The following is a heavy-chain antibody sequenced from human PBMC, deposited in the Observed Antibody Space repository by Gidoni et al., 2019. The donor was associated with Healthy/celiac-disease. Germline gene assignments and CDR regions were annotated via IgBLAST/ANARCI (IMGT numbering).Heavy chain of an antibody. J-gene: IGHJ5*02. CDR1: GYTFTGYY. Sequence: QVQLVQSGAEVQKPGASVKVSCKASGYTFTGYYMHWVRQAPGQGLEWMGWINPNSGGTNYAQKFQGRVTMTRDTSISTAYMELSRLRSDDTAVYYCARDGVLIAAAGNWFDPWGQGTLVTVSS. CDR2: INPNSGGT. V-gene: IGHV1-2*02. CDR3: ARDGVLIAAAGNWFDP. D-gene: IGHD6-13*01.